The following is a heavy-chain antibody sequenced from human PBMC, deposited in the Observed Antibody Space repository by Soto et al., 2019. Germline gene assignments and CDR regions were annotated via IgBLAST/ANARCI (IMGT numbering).Heavy chain of an antibody. J-gene: IGHJ4*02. CDR2: IYYSGST. Sequence: QVQLQVSGPGLVKPSETLSLTCSVSGGSVNSGNYYWSWIRQPPGKGLEWIGDIYYSGSTNYNPSLKVRVTIYLATSKTQLSLRMSCVTAADTAVYYCPRVGVTMIRGADYWGQGTLVTVSS. CDR1: GGSVNSGNYY. V-gene: IGHV4-61*01. CDR3: PRVGVTMIRGADY. D-gene: IGHD3-10*01.